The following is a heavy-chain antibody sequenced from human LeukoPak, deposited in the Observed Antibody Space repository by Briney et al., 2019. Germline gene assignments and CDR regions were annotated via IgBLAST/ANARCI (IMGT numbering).Heavy chain of an antibody. D-gene: IGHD2-2*01. V-gene: IGHV3-23*01. CDR3: AKLCSSTSCLGAFDI. J-gene: IGHJ3*02. CDR2: ISGSGGST. CDR1: GLTFSSYA. Sequence: PGGSLRLSCAASGLTFSSYAMSWVRQAPGKGLEWVSAISGSGGSTYYADSVKGRFTISRDNSKNTLYLQMNSLRAEDTAVYYCAKLCSSTSCLGAFDIWGQGTMVTVSS.